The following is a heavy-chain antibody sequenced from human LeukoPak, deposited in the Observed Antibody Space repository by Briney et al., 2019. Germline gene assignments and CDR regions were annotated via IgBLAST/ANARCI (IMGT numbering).Heavy chain of an antibody. J-gene: IGHJ6*03. CDR2: IYSGGST. V-gene: IGHV3-66*02. D-gene: IGHD3-3*01. Sequence: AGGSLRLSCTASGFTVSSNYMSWVRQAPGKGLEWVSVIYSGGSTYYADSVKGRFTISIDNSKNTLYLQMSSLRAEDTAVYYCARATFWSGYQRDSWYMDVWGKGTTATVSS. CDR1: GFTVSSNY. CDR3: ARATFWSGYQRDSWYMDV.